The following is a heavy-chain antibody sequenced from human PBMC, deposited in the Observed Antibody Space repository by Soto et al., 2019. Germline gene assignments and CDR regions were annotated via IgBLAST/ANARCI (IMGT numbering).Heavy chain of an antibody. Sequence: ASVKVACKASGYTYTGYYMHWVRQAPGQGLEWMGWINPNSGGTNYAQKFQGWVTMTRDTSISTAYMELSRLRSDDTAVYYCARLRAVATTSPEAYGMDVWGQGTTVTVSS. CDR2: INPNSGGT. D-gene: IGHD5-12*01. J-gene: IGHJ6*02. V-gene: IGHV1-2*04. CDR1: GYTYTGYY. CDR3: ARLRAVATTSPEAYGMDV.